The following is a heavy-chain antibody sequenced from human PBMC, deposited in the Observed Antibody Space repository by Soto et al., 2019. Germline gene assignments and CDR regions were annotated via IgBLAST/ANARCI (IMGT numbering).Heavy chain of an antibody. Sequence: ASVKVSCKTSGYTFTTYDINWVRQATGQGLEWMGWINPNADKTGFAQKFQGRVTMTRDTSINTVYMELNNLRSEDTAVYYCARQRRGTWYYFDHWGQGTLVTVSS. CDR2: INPNADKT. V-gene: IGHV1-8*01. CDR3: ARQRRGTWYYFDH. J-gene: IGHJ4*02. D-gene: IGHD3-16*01. CDR1: GYTFTTYD.